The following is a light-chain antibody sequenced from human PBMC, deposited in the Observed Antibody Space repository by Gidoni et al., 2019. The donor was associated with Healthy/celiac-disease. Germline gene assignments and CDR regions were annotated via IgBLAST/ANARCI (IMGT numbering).Light chain of an antibody. CDR3: QQSYSTFGT. J-gene: IGKJ2*02. CDR1: QSISSY. CDR2: AAS. Sequence: DIQMTQSPSSLSASVRDRVTITCRASQSISSYLNWYQQKPGKAPKLLIYAASSLQSGVPSRFSGSGSGTDFTLTISSLQPEDFATYYCQQSYSTFGTFXXXTKLEIK. V-gene: IGKV1-39*01.